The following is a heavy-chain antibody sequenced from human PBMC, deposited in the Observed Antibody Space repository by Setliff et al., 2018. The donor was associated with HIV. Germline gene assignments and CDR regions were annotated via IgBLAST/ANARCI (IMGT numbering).Heavy chain of an antibody. Sequence: GGSLRLSCAASGFTFSSKGMHWVRQAPGKGLEWAAIIWYDGSNKYYADSVKGRFTISRDNSKKMLFLQMNSLRAEDTAVYYCAKQMKSMGPYDGFDIWGQGTMVTVSS. CDR3: AKQMKSMGPYDGFDI. V-gene: IGHV3-33*06. D-gene: IGHD3-10*01. CDR1: GFTFSSKG. J-gene: IGHJ3*02. CDR2: IWYDGSNK.